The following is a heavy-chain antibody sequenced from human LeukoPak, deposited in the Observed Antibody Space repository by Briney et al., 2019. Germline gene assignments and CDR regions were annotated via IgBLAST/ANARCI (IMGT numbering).Heavy chain of an antibody. Sequence: SETLSLTCAVSGGSLSSSPWWTWVRQPPGKGLEWIGEISHSGTTNYNPSLKSRVTISVDKSKNLFSLRLTSVTAADTAIYYCAGVTLVRGVLDWGQGTLVTISS. CDR3: AGVTLVRGVLD. V-gene: IGHV4-4*02. CDR1: GGSLSSSPW. CDR2: ISHSGTT. D-gene: IGHD3-10*01. J-gene: IGHJ4*02.